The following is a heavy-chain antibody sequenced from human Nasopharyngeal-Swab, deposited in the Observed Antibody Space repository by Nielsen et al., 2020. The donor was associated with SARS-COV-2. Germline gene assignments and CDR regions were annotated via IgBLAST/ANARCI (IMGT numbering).Heavy chain of an antibody. CDR3: ARDRTNDYYYMDV. CDR2: ISSSSSYI. D-gene: IGHD1-1*01. Sequence: GESLKISCAASGFTFSSYAMSWVRQAPGKGLEWVSSISSSSSYIYYADSVKGRFTISRDNAKNSLYLQMNSLRAEDTAVYYCARDRTNDYYYMDVWGKGTTVTVSS. V-gene: IGHV3-21*01. J-gene: IGHJ6*03. CDR1: GFTFSSYA.